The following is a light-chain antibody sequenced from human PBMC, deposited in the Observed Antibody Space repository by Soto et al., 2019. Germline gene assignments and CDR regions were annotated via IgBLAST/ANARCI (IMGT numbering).Light chain of an antibody. V-gene: IGKV3-20*01. J-gene: IGKJ1*01. CDR1: QSVRSSY. CDR2: GAS. Sequence: SALRQFPGSLSLSPGERAALAGRASQSVRSSYLAWYQQKPGQAPRLLIYGASSRATGIPDRFSHSASGTDFPLTLPRPEPEHLAVDYSRQYGSSLFGQGTKVDIK. CDR3: RQYGSSL.